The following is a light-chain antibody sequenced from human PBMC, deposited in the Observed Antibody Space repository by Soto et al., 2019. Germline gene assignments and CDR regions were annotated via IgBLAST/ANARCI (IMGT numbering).Light chain of an antibody. CDR1: TGAVTNGHY. V-gene: IGLV7-46*01. J-gene: IGLJ1*01. Sequence: QAVVTQEPSLTVSPGGTVTLTCGSRTGAVTNGHYPYWFQQKPGQAPRTLIYDTTNRHSCTPARFPGSLLGGKAALTLSGAQPEDEAEYYCLLSYNGPYVFGTGTKVTVL. CDR3: LLSYNGPYV. CDR2: DTT.